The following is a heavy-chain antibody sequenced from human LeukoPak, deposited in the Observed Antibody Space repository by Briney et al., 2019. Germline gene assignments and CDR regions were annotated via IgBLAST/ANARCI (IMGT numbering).Heavy chain of an antibody. J-gene: IGHJ4*02. Sequence: ASVKVSCKASGYTFTGYYMHWVREAPGQGLEWRGWINPNSGGTNYAQKFQGRVTMTRDTSISTAYMELSRLRSDDTAVYYCARAAAGTPALDYWGQGTLVTVSS. CDR3: ARAAAGTPALDY. CDR2: INPNSGGT. CDR1: GYTFTGYY. V-gene: IGHV1-2*02. D-gene: IGHD6-13*01.